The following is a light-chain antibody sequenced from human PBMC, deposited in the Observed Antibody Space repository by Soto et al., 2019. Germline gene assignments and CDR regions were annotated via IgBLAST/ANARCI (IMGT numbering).Light chain of an antibody. CDR1: SSNIGSNT. CDR2: SNN. CDR3: QSYDSSLSGHYV. V-gene: IGLV1-44*01. J-gene: IGLJ1*01. Sequence: QSVLTQPPSASGTPGQRVTISCSGSSSNIGSNTVNWYQQLPGTAPKLLIYSNNQRPSEVPDRFSGSKSGTSASLAISGLQSEDEADYYCQSYDSSLSGHYVFGTGTQLTVL.